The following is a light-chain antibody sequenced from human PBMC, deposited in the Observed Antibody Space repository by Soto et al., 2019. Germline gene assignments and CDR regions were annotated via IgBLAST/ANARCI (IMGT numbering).Light chain of an antibody. CDR3: QQRSNWPRT. J-gene: IGKJ1*01. CDR1: QSVSNNY. V-gene: IGKV3D-20*02. CDR2: GAS. Sequence: EIVLTQSPGTLSLSPGERATLSCRASQSVSNNYLAWYQQKPGQAPRLLIYGASNRATGIPDRFSGSGSGTDFTLTTSSLEPEDLAVYYCQQRSNWPRTFGQGTKVDIK.